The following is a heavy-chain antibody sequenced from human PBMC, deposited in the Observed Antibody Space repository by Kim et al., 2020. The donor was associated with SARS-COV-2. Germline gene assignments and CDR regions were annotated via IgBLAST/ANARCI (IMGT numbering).Heavy chain of an antibody. V-gene: IGHV1-69*13. Sequence: SVKVSCKASGCTFSNYGFTWVRQAPGQGLEWMGRIIAFFGTANNAQKFQGRVTMTADESTSTAYMELSSLRFEDTAVYYCARSSWFVESSSFHCWSQASLVTVYS. CDR3: ARSSWFVESSSFHC. CDR1: GCTFSNYG. D-gene: IGHD3-10*01. J-gene: IGHJ4*02. CDR2: IIAFFGTA.